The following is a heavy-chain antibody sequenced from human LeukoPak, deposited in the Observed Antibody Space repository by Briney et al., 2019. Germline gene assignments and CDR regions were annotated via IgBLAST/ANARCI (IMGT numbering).Heavy chain of an antibody. J-gene: IGHJ6*03. V-gene: IGHV4-4*07. CDR2: IYTSGST. CDR3: ARAPYGSATNNYYMDV. D-gene: IGHD3-10*01. Sequence: PSETLSLTCTVSGGSISSYYWSWIRQPAGKGLEWIGRIYTSGSTNYNPSLKSRVTISVDTSKNQFFLKLSSVTAADTAVYYCARAPYGSATNNYYMDVWGKGTTVTVSS. CDR1: GGSISSYY.